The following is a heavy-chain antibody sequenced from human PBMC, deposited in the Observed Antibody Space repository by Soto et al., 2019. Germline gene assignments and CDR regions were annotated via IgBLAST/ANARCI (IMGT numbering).Heavy chain of an antibody. CDR1: GGSISSGGYY. CDR2: IYYSWST. V-gene: IGHV4-31*03. CDR3: ARGSDYYYYGMEV. J-gene: IGHJ6*02. Sequence: PSETLSLTCTVSGGSISSGGYYWSWIRQHPGKGLEWIGYIYYSWSTYYNPSLKSRVTISVDTSKNQFSLKLSSVTAADTAVYYCARGSDYYYYGMEVWGQGTTVTVSS.